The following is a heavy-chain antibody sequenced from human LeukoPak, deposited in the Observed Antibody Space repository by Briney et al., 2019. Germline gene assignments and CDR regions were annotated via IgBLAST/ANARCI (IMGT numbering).Heavy chain of an antibody. CDR2: IYYSGST. J-gene: IGHJ5*02. V-gene: IGHV4-59*01. Sequence: SETLSLTCAVYGGSFSSYYWSWIRQPPGKGLEWIGYIYYSGSTNYNPSLKSRVTISVDTSKNQFSLKLSSVTAADTAVYYCARVPGYYDSSGYYYSPWGQGTLVTVSS. CDR1: GGSFSSYY. D-gene: IGHD3-22*01. CDR3: ARVPGYYDSSGYYYSP.